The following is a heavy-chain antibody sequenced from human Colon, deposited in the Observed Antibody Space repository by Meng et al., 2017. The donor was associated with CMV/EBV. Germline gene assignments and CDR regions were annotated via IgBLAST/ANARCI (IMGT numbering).Heavy chain of an antibody. CDR1: GYSFTSYW. V-gene: IGHV5-51*01. D-gene: IGHD3-10*01. Sequence: GGSLRLSCKGSGYSFTSYWIGWVRQMPGKGLEWMGIIYPGDSDTRYSPSFQGQVTISADKSISTAYLQWSSLKASDTAMYYCARLGGSGSREVIDGMDVWGQGTTVTVS. CDR2: IYPGDSDT. J-gene: IGHJ6*02. CDR3: ARLGGSGSREVIDGMDV.